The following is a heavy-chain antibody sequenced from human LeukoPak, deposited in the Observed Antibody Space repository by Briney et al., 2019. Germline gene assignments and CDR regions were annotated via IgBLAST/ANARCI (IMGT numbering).Heavy chain of an antibody. CDR1: GYTFTGYY. CDR3: ARDGSSGWSGDYYGMDV. V-gene: IGHV1-2*04. Sequence: ASVKVSCKASGYTFTGYYMHWVRQAPGQGLEWMGRINPNSGGTNYAQKFQGWVTMTRDTSISTAYMELSRLRSDDTAVYYCARDGSSGWSGDYYGMDVWGQGTTVTVSS. CDR2: INPNSGGT. D-gene: IGHD6-19*01. J-gene: IGHJ6*02.